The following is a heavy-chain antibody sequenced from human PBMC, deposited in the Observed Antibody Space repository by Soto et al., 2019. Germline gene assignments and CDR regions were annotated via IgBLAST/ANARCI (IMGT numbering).Heavy chain of an antibody. V-gene: IGHV2-5*02. CDR3: PRPLLWSGPYFVF. D-gene: IGHD3-3*01. Sequence: QITLKESGPTLVKPTQTLTLTCTLSGFSLSTTGVAVGWLRQPPGKTLEWLALIYWDDDKRFSPSLKSRLTITKDTSKNQVVLTITHMDPVDTVTYCCPRPLLWSGPYFVFWGQGALVSVSS. J-gene: IGHJ4*02. CDR1: GFSLSTTGVA. CDR2: IYWDDDK.